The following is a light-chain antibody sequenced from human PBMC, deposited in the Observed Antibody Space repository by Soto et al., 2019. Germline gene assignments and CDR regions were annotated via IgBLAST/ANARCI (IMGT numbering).Light chain of an antibody. CDR3: QTWGTGIWV. CDR2: VNGDGTH. J-gene: IGLJ3*02. V-gene: IGLV4-69*01. CDR1: RAHSLYS. Sequence: QSVLTQSPSASASLGASVKLTCTLSRAHSLYSIAWHQQQPEKGPRYLMKVNGDGTHNKGDGIPDRFSSSGSGAERSLTISSLQSEDEADYDCQTWGTGIWVFGGGTKLTVL.